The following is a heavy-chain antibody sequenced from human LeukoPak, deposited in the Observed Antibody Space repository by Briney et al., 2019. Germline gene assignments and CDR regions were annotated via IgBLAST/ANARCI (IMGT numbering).Heavy chain of an antibody. CDR3: ARDRYYYDSSPDY. CDR1: GFTFSSYA. V-gene: IGHV3-30-3*01. J-gene: IGHJ4*02. D-gene: IGHD3-22*01. CDR2: ISYDGSNK. Sequence: GGPLRLSCAASGFTFSSYAMHWVRQAPGKGLEWVAVISYDGSNKYYADSVKGRFTISRDNSKNTLYLQMNSLRAEDTAVYYCARDRYYYDSSPDYWGQGTLVTVSS.